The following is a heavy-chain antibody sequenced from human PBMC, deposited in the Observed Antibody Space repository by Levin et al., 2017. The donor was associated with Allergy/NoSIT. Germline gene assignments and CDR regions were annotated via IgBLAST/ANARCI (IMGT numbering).Heavy chain of an antibody. D-gene: IGHD3-10*01. J-gene: IGHJ4*02. Sequence: HTGGSLRLSCAGSGFAFNDYHMNWVRQAPGKGLEWLSFIGTTGRPIYYADSLKGRVSISRDNAENSLFLHINSLRVEDTAVYYCARGRWYGGDFDYWGQGTLVSVSS. CDR1: GFAFNDYH. CDR3: ARGRWYGGDFDY. CDR2: IGTTGRPI. V-gene: IGHV3-48*01.